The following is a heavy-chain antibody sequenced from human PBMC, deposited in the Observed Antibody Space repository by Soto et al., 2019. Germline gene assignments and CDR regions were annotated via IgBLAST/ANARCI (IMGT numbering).Heavy chain of an antibody. Sequence: GGSLRLSCAASGFTFSTYSMNWVRQAPGKGLEWVSSISSSSGYIYYADSVKGRFTISRDDAKNSLCLQMNSLRAEDTAVYYCARVRSYSYGQGYGMDVWGQGTTVTVAS. CDR2: ISSSSGYI. D-gene: IGHD5-18*01. CDR3: ARVRSYSYGQGYGMDV. V-gene: IGHV3-21*01. J-gene: IGHJ6*02. CDR1: GFTFSTYS.